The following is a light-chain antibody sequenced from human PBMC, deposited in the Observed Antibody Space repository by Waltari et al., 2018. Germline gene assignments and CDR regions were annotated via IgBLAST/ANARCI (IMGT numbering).Light chain of an antibody. CDR1: QSVSSK. V-gene: IGKV3-15*01. CDR2: GAS. CDR3: HQYNNWPRT. J-gene: IGKJ1*01. Sequence: EIVMTQSPATLSVSPGERATLSCRASQSVSSKLAWYQQKPGQAPRLLIYGASPRATGIPARFSGSGSGTEFTLTISSLQSEDFAVYYCHQYNNWPRTFGQGTKVEIK.